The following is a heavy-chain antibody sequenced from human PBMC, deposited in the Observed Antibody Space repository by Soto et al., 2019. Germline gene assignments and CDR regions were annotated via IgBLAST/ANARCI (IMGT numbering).Heavy chain of an antibody. Sequence: PSETLSLTCTVSGGSISSSSYYWGWIRQPPGKGLEWIGSIYYSGSTYYKTSLKSRVTISVDTSKNQFSLKLSSVTAADTAVYYCARSTSCYGCDYYYYGMDVWGQGTTVTVSS. CDR3: ARSTSCYGCDYYYYGMDV. CDR2: IYYSGST. D-gene: IGHD2-2*01. CDR1: GGSISSSSYY. V-gene: IGHV4-39*01. J-gene: IGHJ6*02.